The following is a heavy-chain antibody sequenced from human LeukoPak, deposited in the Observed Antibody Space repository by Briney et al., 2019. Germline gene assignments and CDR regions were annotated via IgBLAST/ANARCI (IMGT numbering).Heavy chain of an antibody. J-gene: IGHJ4*02. CDR3: ARDLLSYYDSSGPFDY. D-gene: IGHD3-22*01. V-gene: IGHV3-30-3*01. Sequence: PGGSLRLSCAASGFTFSSYAMHWVRQAPGKGLEWVAVISYDGSNKYYADSVKGRFTISRDNSKNTLYLQMNSLRAEDTAVYYCARDLLSYYDSSGPFDYWGQGTLVTVSS. CDR1: GFTFSSYA. CDR2: ISYDGSNK.